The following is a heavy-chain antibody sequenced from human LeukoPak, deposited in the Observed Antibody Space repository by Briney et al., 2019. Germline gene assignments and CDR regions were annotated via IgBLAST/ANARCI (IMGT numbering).Heavy chain of an antibody. CDR3: AKDRGLRYFDWLTRSILVL. V-gene: IGHV3-23*01. CDR1: GFTFSNYA. J-gene: IGHJ4*02. CDR2: ISGSGGST. Sequence: GGSLRLSCAASGFTFSNYAMSWVRQAPGKGLEWVSAISGSGGSTYYADSVKGRFTISRDNSKNTLYLQMNSLRAEDTAVYYCAKDRGLRYFDWLTRSILVLWGQGTLVTVSS. D-gene: IGHD3-9*01.